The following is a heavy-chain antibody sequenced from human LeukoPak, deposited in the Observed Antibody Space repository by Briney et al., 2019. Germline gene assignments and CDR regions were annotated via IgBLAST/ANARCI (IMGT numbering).Heavy chain of an antibody. V-gene: IGHV3-53*01. D-gene: IGHD1-1*01. CDR3: ARYDNGKDYFDY. CDR2: MYSGGST. CDR1: GFSVTRNY. Sequence: GGSLRLSCAASGFSVTRNYVSWVRQAPGKGLEWVSLMYSGGSTSYADSVKGRFTISRDTSKNTLYLQMSSLRAEDTALYYCARYDNGKDYFDYWGQGTLVTVSS. J-gene: IGHJ4*02.